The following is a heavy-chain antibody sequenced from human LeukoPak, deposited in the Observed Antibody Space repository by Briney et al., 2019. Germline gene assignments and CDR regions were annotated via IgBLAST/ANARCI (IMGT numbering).Heavy chain of an antibody. V-gene: IGHV3-21*04. CDR3: AKDSGPKLVVQQHHYYGMDV. D-gene: IGHD2-15*01. CDR2: ISSSSSYI. CDR1: GFTFSSYS. Sequence: PGGSLRLSCAASGFTFSSYSMNWVRQAPGKGLEWVSSISSSSSYIYYADSVKGRFTISRDNSKNSLYLQMNSLRTEDTALYYCAKDSGPKLVVQQHHYYGMDVWGQGTTVTVSS. J-gene: IGHJ6*02.